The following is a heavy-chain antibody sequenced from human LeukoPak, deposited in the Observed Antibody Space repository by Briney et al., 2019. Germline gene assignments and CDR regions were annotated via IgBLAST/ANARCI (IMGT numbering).Heavy chain of an antibody. D-gene: IGHD3-10*01. CDR1: GFIFSGYW. J-gene: IGHJ4*02. CDR3: GSLHQVRGLTVFDH. V-gene: IGHV4-38-2*01. Sequence: GSLRLSCAGSGFIFSGYWMHWIRQPPGKGLEWIGSIYYSGSTNYNPSLKSRATISVDTSKNQFSLNLRSVTAADTAVYYCGSLHQVRGLTVFDHWGQGSLVTVSS. CDR2: IYYSGST.